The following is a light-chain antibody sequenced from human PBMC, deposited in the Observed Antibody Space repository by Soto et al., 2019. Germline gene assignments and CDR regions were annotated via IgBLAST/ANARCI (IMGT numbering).Light chain of an antibody. CDR2: DVS. CDR3: SSYTSSSTLGV. CDR1: SSDVGGYNY. Sequence: QSALTQPASVYGSPGQSITISCTGTSSDVGGYNYVSWYQQHPGKAPKLMIYDVSNRPSGVSNRFSGSKSGNTASLTISGLQAEDEADYYCSSYTSSSTLGVFGTGTKLTVL. J-gene: IGLJ1*01. V-gene: IGLV2-14*01.